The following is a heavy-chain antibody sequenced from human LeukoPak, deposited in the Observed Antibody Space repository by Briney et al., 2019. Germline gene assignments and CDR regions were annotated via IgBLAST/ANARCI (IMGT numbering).Heavy chain of an antibody. D-gene: IGHD2-15*01. J-gene: IGHJ4*02. CDR1: GGSISSYY. Sequence: SETLSLTCTVSGGSISSYYWSWIRQPPGKELEWIGYIYYSGSTNYNPSLKSRVTISVDTSKNQFSLKLSSVTAADTAVYYCARREDGGGNFDYWGQGTLVTVSS. CDR3: ARREDGGGNFDY. V-gene: IGHV4-59*01. CDR2: IYYSGST.